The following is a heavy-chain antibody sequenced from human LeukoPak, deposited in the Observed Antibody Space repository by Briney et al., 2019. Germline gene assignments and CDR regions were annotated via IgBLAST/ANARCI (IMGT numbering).Heavy chain of an antibody. D-gene: IGHD3-3*01. CDR2: ISSSSSYI. Sequence: GSLRLSCAASGFTFSSYSMNWVRQAPGKGLEWVSSISSSSSYIYYADSVKGRFTISRDNAKNSLYLQMNSLRAEDTAVYYCARGSITIFGVAPHYWGQGTLVTVSS. V-gene: IGHV3-21*01. CDR1: GFTFSSYS. J-gene: IGHJ4*02. CDR3: ARGSITIFGVAPHY.